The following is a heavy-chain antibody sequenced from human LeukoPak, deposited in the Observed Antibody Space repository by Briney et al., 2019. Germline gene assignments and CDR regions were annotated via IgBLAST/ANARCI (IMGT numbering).Heavy chain of an antibody. CDR1: GSSLRTGY. Sequence: GGSLSPACALSGSSLRTGYIGSVRQAPGKGLEWVARISQDGHEKYLMDSVKGRFTISRDNAKNSLFVEMNSLRVEDTAVYYCTGGNCGLGQNRRDEFDLWVQGTVVLVSS. CDR2: ISQDGHEK. V-gene: IGHV3-7*04. J-gene: IGHJ3*01. CDR3: TGGNCGLGQNRRDEFDL. D-gene: IGHD2-21*01.